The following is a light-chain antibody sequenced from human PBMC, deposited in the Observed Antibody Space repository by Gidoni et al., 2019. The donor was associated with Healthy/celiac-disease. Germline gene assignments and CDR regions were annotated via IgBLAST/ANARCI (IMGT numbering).Light chain of an antibody. J-gene: IGKJ4*01. CDR2: GAS. V-gene: IGKV3-20*01. CDR1: QSVSSSY. CDR3: QQYGSLLT. Sequence: EIVLTQSPGTLSLSPGERATLSCRASQSVSSSYLAWYQQKPGQAPRLLIYGASSRATGIPDWFSGSGSGTDFTLTISRLEPEDFAVYYCQQYGSLLTFXGXTKVEIK.